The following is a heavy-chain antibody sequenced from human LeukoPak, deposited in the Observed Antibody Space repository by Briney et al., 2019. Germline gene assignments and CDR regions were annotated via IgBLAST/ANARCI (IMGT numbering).Heavy chain of an antibody. CDR3: ARGYSYGYEADY. J-gene: IGHJ4*02. CDR2: MNPNSGNT. D-gene: IGHD5-18*01. Sequence: ASVKVSCKASGYTFTSYDINWVRQATGQGLGWMGWMNPNSGNTGYAQKFQGRVTITRNTSISTAYMELSSLRSEDTAVYYCARGYSYGYEADYWGQGTLVTVSS. V-gene: IGHV1-8*03. CDR1: GYTFTSYD.